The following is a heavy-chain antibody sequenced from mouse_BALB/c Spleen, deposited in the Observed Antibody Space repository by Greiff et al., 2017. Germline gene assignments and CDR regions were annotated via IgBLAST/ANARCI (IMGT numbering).Heavy chain of an antibody. J-gene: IGHJ4*01. D-gene: IGHD3-3*01. V-gene: IGHV1-54*03. Sequence: QVQLKESGAELVRPGTSVKVSCKASGYAFTNYLIEWVKQRPGQGLEWIGVINPGSGGTNYNEKFKGKATLTADKSSSTAYMQLSSLTSDDSAVYFCARGRAKDYAMDYWGQGTSVTVSS. CDR2: INPGSGGT. CDR3: ARGRAKDYAMDY. CDR1: GYAFTNYL.